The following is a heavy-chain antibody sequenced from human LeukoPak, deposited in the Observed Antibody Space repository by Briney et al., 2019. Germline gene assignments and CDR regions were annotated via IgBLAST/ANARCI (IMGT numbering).Heavy chain of an antibody. J-gene: IGHJ6*03. CDR2: IYTSGST. D-gene: IGHD2-2*01. CDR3: AREIVVVPAARSYYYYMDV. CDR1: GGSISSYY. V-gene: IGHV4-4*07. Sequence: SETLSLTCTVSGGSISSYYWSWIRQPAGKGLEWIGRIYTSGSTNYNPSLKSRVTMSVDTSKNQFSLKLSSVTAADTAVYYCAREIVVVPAARSYYYYMDVWGKGTTVTVSS.